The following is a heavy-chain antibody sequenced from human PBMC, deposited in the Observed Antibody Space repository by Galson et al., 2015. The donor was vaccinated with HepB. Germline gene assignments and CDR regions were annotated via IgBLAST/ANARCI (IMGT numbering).Heavy chain of an antibody. Sequence: SLRLSCAASGFTFSSYWMSWVRQAPGKGLEWVVNIKQDGSEKYYVDSVKGRFTISRDNAKNSLYLQMNSLRAEDTAVYYCARDSGYPPWPPGYYYYGMDVWGQGTTVTVSS. CDR2: IKQDGSEK. D-gene: IGHD5-12*01. CDR3: ARDSGYPPWPPGYYYYGMDV. V-gene: IGHV3-7*03. CDR1: GFTFSSYW. J-gene: IGHJ6*02.